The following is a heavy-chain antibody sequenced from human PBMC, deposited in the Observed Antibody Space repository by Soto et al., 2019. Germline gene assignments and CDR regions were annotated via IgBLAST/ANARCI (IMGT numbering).Heavy chain of an antibody. Sequence: SETLSITCTVSGVSISTYYWSWIRQPPGKGLEWIGYIYYSGSTNYNPSLKSRVTISVDTSKNQFSLRLTSVTAADTAVYFCARFRSTSSLDYWGQGTLVTVSS. J-gene: IGHJ4*02. CDR2: IYYSGST. CDR3: ARFRSTSSLDY. CDR1: GVSISTYY. V-gene: IGHV4-59*01. D-gene: IGHD2-2*01.